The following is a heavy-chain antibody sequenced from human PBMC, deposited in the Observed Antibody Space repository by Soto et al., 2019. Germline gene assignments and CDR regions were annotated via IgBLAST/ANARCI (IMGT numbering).Heavy chain of an antibody. D-gene: IGHD3-3*01. Sequence: QVQLQESGPGLVKPSGTLSLTCAVSGGSISSSNWWSWVRQPPGKGVEWIGEIYHSGSTNYNPSLKSRVTISVDKSKNQFSLKLSSVTAADTAVYYCARHRITIFGVVINWFDPWGQGTLVTVSS. CDR2: IYHSGST. CDR1: GGSISSSNW. V-gene: IGHV4-4*02. J-gene: IGHJ5*02. CDR3: ARHRITIFGVVINWFDP.